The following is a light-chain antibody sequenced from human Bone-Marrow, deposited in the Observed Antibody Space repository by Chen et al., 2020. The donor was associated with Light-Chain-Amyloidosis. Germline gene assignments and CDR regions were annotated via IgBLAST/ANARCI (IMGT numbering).Light chain of an antibody. J-gene: IGKJ2*01. Sequence: DIQMTQSPSSLSASVGDRVTITCRASQGISNSLAWYQQKPGKAPKLLLYAASRLESGVPSRFSGSGSGTDYTLTTSSLQPEDFATYYCQQYYSTPLYTFGQGTKLEIK. CDR2: AAS. V-gene: IGKV1-NL1*01. CDR3: QQYYSTPLYT. CDR1: QGISNS.